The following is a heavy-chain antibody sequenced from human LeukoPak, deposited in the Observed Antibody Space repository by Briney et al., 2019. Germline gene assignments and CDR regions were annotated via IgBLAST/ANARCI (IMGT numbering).Heavy chain of an antibody. Sequence: GESLKISCKGSGYSFTCYWIGWVRQMPGKGLEWMGIIYPGDSDTRYSPSFQGQVTISADKPISTAYLQWSSLKASDTAMYYCARPYYYDSSGYRDAFDIWGQGAMVTVSS. CDR1: GYSFTCYW. D-gene: IGHD3-22*01. CDR3: ARPYYYDSSGYRDAFDI. CDR2: IYPGDSDT. V-gene: IGHV5-51*01. J-gene: IGHJ3*02.